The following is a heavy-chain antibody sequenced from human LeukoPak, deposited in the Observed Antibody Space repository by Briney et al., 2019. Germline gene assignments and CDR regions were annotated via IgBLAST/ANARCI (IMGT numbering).Heavy chain of an antibody. CDR3: ASLSIAAAATSYYYYYMDV. CDR1: GGTFSSYA. CDR2: IIPIFGTA. D-gene: IGHD6-13*01. Sequence: ASVKVSCKASGGTFSSYAISWVRQAPGQGLEWMGGIIPIFGTANYAQKLQGRVTITTDESTSTAYMELSSLRSEDTAVYYCASLSIAAAATSYYYYYMDVWGKGTTVTVSS. V-gene: IGHV1-69*05. J-gene: IGHJ6*03.